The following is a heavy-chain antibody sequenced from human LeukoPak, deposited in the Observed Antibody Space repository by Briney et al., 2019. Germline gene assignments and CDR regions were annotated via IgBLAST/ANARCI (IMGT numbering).Heavy chain of an antibody. D-gene: IGHD3-10*01. CDR1: GYTFTSYD. CDR3: AIYGSGSYGN. CDR2: INPNSGGT. Sequence: GASVKVSCKASGYTFTSYDINWVRQATGQGLEWMGWINPNSGGTNYAQKFQGRVTMTRDTSISTAYMELSRLRSDDTAMYYCAIYGSGSYGNWGQGTLVTVSS. V-gene: IGHV1-2*02. J-gene: IGHJ4*02.